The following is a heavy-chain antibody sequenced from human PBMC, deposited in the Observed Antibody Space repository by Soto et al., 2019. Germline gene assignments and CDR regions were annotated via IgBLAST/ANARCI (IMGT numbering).Heavy chain of an antibody. CDR3: AHRGFLVGVPPTDAFDI. Sequence: QITLKKSGPTLVKPTQTLTLTCTFSGFSLSTSGVGVGWIRQPPGKALEWLALIYWDDDKRYSPSLKSRLTITKDSSKNQVVLTMTNMVPVDTATYYCAHRGFLVGVPPTDAFDIWGQGTMVTVSS. V-gene: IGHV2-5*02. J-gene: IGHJ3*02. CDR2: IYWDDDK. D-gene: IGHD1-26*01. CDR1: GFSLSTSGVG.